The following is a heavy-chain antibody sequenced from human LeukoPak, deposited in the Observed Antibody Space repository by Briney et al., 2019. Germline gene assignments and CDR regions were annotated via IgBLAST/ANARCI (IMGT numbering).Heavy chain of an antibody. V-gene: IGHV3-23*01. CDR2: ISGSGGST. D-gene: IGHD1-26*01. Sequence: GGSLRLSCAASGFTFSSYAMNWVRQAPGKGLEWVSAISGSGGSTYYADSVKGRFTISRNNSKNTLYLRMNSLRAEDTAVYYCAKVDPPITVGATGDPFDIWGQGTMVIVSS. J-gene: IGHJ3*02. CDR1: GFTFSSYA. CDR3: AKVDPPITVGATGDPFDI.